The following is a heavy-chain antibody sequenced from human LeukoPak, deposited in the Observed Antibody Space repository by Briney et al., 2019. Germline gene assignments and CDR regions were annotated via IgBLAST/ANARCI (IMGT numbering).Heavy chain of an antibody. Sequence: GRSLRLSCAASGFTFSSYAMHWVRQAPGKGLEWVANIKEDGSEKDYVDSVKGRFTISRDNAKNSLYLQMNSLRAEDTAVYYCAREWDWGQGTLVTVSS. CDR3: AREWD. J-gene: IGHJ4*02. V-gene: IGHV3-7*04. CDR1: GFTFSSYA. CDR2: IKEDGSEK.